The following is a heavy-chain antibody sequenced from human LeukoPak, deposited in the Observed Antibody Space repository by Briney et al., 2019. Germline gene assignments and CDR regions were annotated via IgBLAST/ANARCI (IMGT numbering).Heavy chain of an antibody. CDR3: VRDWRSSGCFDY. CDR1: GFTLSNSW. Sequence: GGSLRLSCAASGFTLSNSWMSWVRQAPGKGLEWVANIKEDGSEKYYVGSVKGRFTISRDNAKNSLYLQMNSLRAEDTAVYYCVRDWRSSGCFDYWGQGALVTVSS. J-gene: IGHJ4*02. D-gene: IGHD6-19*01. V-gene: IGHV3-7*05. CDR2: IKEDGSEK.